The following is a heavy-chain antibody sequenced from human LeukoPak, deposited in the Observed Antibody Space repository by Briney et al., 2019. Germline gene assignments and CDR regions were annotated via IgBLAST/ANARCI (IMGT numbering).Heavy chain of an antibody. J-gene: IGHJ5*02. Sequence: ASVKVSCKASGYTFTGYYMHWVRQAPGQGLEWMGWINPNSGGTNYAQKFQGRVTMTRDTSISTAYMELSRLRSDDTAVYYCARVRYCSGGNRKNCWSDPWGQGTLVTVSS. D-gene: IGHD2-15*01. CDR1: GYTFTGYY. CDR2: INPNSGGT. V-gene: IGHV1-2*02. CDR3: ARVRYCSGGNRKNCWSDP.